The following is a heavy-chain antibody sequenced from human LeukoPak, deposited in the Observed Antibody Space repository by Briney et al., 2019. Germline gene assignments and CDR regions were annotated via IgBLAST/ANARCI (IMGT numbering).Heavy chain of an antibody. Sequence: ASVKVSCKASGYTFTGYYMHWVRQAPRQGLEWMGWINPNSGGTNYAQKFQGWVTMTRDASASTAYMELSSLRSEDTAVYYCARDGRQWLANWFDPWGQGTLVTVSS. CDR2: INPNSGGT. J-gene: IGHJ5*02. V-gene: IGHV1-2*04. D-gene: IGHD6-19*01. CDR1: GYTFTGYY. CDR3: ARDGRQWLANWFDP.